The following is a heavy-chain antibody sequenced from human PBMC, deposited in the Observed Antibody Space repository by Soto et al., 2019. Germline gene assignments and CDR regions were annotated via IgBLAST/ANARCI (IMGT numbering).Heavy chain of an antibody. CDR3: ASVDSYYTIHYRLFSF. Sequence: SETLSLTCAVSGGSISSYYWSWIRQRPGKGLEWIGYIYYSGSTNYNPSLKSRVTISVDTSKNQFSLKLSSVTAADTAVYYCASVDSYYTIHYRLFSFWAQGTLVTVSS. D-gene: IGHD3-3*01. J-gene: IGHJ4*02. CDR1: GGSISSYY. V-gene: IGHV4-59*08. CDR2: IYYSGST.